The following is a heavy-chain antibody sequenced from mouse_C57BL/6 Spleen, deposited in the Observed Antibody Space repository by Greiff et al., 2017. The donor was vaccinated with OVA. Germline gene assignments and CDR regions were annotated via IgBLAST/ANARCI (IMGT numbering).Heavy chain of an antibody. J-gene: IGHJ3*01. CDR1: GYTFTDYE. CDR3: TRSLTWFAY. CDR2: IDPETGGT. V-gene: IGHV1-15*01. Sequence: VKLQESGAELVRPGASVTLSCKASGYTFTDYEMHWVKQTPVHGLEWIGAIDPETGGTAYNQKFKGKAILTADKSSSTAYMELRSLTSEDSAVYYWTRSLTWFAYWGQGTLVTVSA.